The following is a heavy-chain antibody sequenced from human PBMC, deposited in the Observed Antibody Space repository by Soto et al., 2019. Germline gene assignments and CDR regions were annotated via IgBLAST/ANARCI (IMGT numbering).Heavy chain of an antibody. D-gene: IGHD6-13*01. CDR2: IYHSGST. J-gene: IGHJ4*02. V-gene: IGHV4-4*02. CDR3: ARGSSAAPPYYFDI. CDR1: GGSISSSNW. Sequence: SETLSLTCAVSGGSISSSNWWNWVRQPPGKGLEWIGEIYHSGSTNYNPSLKSRVTISVDKSKNQFSLKLNSVTAADTAVYYCARGSSAAPPYYFDIWGQGTLVTVSS.